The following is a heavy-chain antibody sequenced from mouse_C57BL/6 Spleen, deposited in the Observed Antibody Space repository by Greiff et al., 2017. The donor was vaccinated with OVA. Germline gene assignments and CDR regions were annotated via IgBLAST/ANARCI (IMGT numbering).Heavy chain of an antibody. D-gene: IGHD2-4*01. V-gene: IGHV1-52*01. CDR3: ARYDYDGASWFAY. CDR1: GYTFTSYW. CDR2: IDPSDSET. Sequence: QVQLQQPGAELVRPGSSVKLSCKASGYTFTSYWMHWVKQRPIQGLEWIGNIDPSDSETHYNQKFKDKATLTVDKSSSTAYMQLSSLTSEDSAVYYCARYDYDGASWFAYWGQGTLVTVSA. J-gene: IGHJ3*01.